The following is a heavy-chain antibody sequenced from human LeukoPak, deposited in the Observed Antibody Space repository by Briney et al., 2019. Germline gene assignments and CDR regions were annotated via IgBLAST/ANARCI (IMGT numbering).Heavy chain of an antibody. CDR1: GGSISSGGYY. CDR3: ARSFIAAASYDY. CDR2: IYYSGST. D-gene: IGHD6-13*01. Sequence: SETLSLTCTVSGGSISSGGYYWSWIRQHPGKGLEWLGYIYYSGSTYYNPPLKSRVNISVDTSKNQFLLKLSSVTAADTAVYYCARSFIAAASYDYWGQGTLVTVSS. V-gene: IGHV4-31*03. J-gene: IGHJ4*02.